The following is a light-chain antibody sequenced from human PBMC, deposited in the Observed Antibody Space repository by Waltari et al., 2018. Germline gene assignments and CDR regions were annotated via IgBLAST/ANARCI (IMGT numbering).Light chain of an antibody. CDR3: QVWHSISEHPGV. CDR1: NIESKS. J-gene: IGLJ1*01. V-gene: IGLV3-21*02. Sequence: SYVLTQPPSVSVAPGQTTRITCGGENIESKSVNRYQQKPGQAPVLLVYHNRDQPSRIPERFSSSNSGNTATLTITRVEAGDEAEYYCQVWHSISEHPGVFGTGTKVTVL. CDR2: HNR.